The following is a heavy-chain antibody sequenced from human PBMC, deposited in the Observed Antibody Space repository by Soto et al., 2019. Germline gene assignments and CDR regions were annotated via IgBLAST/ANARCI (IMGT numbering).Heavy chain of an antibody. CDR2: LYTSGST. Sequence: SETLSLTCTVSGGSISSYYWSWIRQPAGKGLEWIGRLYTSGSTNYNPSLKSRVTMSVDTSKNQFSLKLSSVTAADTAVYYCAREARSYSSSWYYFDYWCQGTLVTVSS. V-gene: IGHV4-4*07. J-gene: IGHJ4*02. CDR3: AREARSYSSSWYYFDY. D-gene: IGHD6-13*01. CDR1: GGSISSYY.